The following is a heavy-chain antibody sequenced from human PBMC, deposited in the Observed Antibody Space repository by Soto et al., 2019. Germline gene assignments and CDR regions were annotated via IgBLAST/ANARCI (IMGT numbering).Heavy chain of an antibody. CDR1: GFTFGDFA. J-gene: IGHJ5*02. V-gene: IGHV3-49*03. D-gene: IGHD3-3*01. Sequence: EVQLVESGGGLVQPGRSLRLSCTPSGFTFGDFAMSWFRKAPGKGLEWIAFITSGLYGATTTYAASVKDRFTISRDDSKSIAYLQMNSLKTEDTAMYYCTRSLSFGASGRDWFDPWGQGTLVTVSS. CDR2: ITSGLYGATT. CDR3: TRSLSFGASGRDWFDP.